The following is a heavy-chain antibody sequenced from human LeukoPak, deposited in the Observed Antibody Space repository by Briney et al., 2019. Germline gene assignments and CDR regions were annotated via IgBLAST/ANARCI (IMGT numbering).Heavy chain of an antibody. CDR1: GYTFTGYY. V-gene: IGHV1-2*02. CDR2: INPNSGGT. J-gene: IGHJ6*03. CDR3: AREGDILTGYYNLRYYYMDV. Sequence: ASVKVSCKASGYTFTGYYMHWVRQAPGQGLEWMGWINPNSGGTNYAQKFQGRVTMTRDTSISTAYMELSRLRSDDTAVYYCAREGDILTGYYNLRYYYMDVWGKGTTVTISS. D-gene: IGHD3-9*01.